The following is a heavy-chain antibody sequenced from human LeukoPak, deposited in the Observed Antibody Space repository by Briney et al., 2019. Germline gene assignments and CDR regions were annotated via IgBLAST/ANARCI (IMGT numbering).Heavy chain of an antibody. J-gene: IGHJ4*02. CDR1: GYTFSGHY. CDR3: ARLIWFGEPVDY. V-gene: IGHV1-2*06. CDR2: INPKTGAT. D-gene: IGHD3-10*01. Sequence: ASVKVSCKASGYTFSGHYMDWVRQAPGQGLEWMGRINPKTGATNYAPKFQGGVAMTRDTSITTGYMELSSLTSDDTAVYYCARLIWFGEPVDYWGQGTLVTVSS.